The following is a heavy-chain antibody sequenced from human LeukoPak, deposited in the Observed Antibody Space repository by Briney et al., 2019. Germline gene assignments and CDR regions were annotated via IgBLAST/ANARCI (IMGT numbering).Heavy chain of an antibody. CDR3: TKNAGRGRPSDL. CDR1: GDSVSSSY. V-gene: IGHV4-59*02. Sequence: PSETLFLTCTVSGDSVSSSYWSWVRQPPGKGLEWLAYTYYRGDTNYNPSLKSRLTISLDMSRNQVSLKLLSVTAADTAVYYCTKNAGRGRPSDLWGQGILVTVPS. CDR2: TYYRGDT. J-gene: IGHJ5*02. D-gene: IGHD2-15*01.